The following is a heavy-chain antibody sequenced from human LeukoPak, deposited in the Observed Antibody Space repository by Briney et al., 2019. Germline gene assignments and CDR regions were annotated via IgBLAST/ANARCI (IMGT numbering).Heavy chain of an antibody. J-gene: IGHJ4*02. CDR2: IRSRAYGGTT. CDR3: TRGRQIAMVRGPYDY. V-gene: IGHV3-49*03. CDR1: GFTFSDYY. Sequence: GGSLRLSCAASGFTFSDYYMSWIRQAPGKGLEWVGFIRSRAYGGTTEYAASVKGRFTISRDDSKSIAYLQMNSLKTEDTAVYYCTRGRQIAMVRGPYDYWGQGTLVTVSS. D-gene: IGHD3-10*01.